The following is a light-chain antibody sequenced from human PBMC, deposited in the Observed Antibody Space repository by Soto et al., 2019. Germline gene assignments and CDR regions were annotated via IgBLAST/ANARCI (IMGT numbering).Light chain of an antibody. CDR2: LGS. Sequence: ILMTQTPLSLSIIPGQTASISCKSSQSLLHSNGYNYLDWYLQKPGQSPQLLIYLGSNRASGVPDRFSGSGSGTDFTLKISRVEAEDVGVYYCMQALQTPLTFGGGTKVDIK. J-gene: IGKJ4*01. CDR1: QSLLHSNGYNY. CDR3: MQALQTPLT. V-gene: IGKV2-28*01.